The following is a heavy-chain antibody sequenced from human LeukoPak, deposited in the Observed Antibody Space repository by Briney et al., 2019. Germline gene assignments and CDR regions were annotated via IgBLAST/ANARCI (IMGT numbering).Heavy chain of an antibody. Sequence: GGSLRLSCAASGFTFGSYGMHWVRQAPGKGLEWVSYISSSSSIIYYADSVKGRFTISRDNAKNSLHLQMNSLRAEDTAVYYCARGRTAADYWGQGTLVTVSS. CDR1: GFTFGSYG. CDR3: ARGRTAADY. V-gene: IGHV3-48*01. D-gene: IGHD6-25*01. J-gene: IGHJ4*02. CDR2: ISSSSSII.